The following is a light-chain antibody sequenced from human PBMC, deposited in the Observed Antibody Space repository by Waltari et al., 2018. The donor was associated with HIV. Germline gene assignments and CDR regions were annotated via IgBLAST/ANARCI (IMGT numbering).Light chain of an antibody. CDR1: SSNIGSYT. V-gene: IGLV1-44*01. J-gene: IGLJ2*01. CDR3: ATWDASLSGPV. CDR2: ANH. Sequence: QSELTPPPSESRTPGQRVTISCSGSSSNIGSYTVDWSQHLPGTASKLLIYANHHRPSGVPDRFSASQSDPSASLAIGGLQSEDEADYYCATWDASLSGPVFGGGTKLTVL.